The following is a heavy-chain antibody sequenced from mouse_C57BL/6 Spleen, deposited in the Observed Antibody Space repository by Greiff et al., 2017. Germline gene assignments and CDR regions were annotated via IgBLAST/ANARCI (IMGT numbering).Heavy chain of an antibody. D-gene: IGHD1-1*01. CDR2: IDPETGGT. V-gene: IGHV1-15*01. Sequence: QVQLQQSGAELVRPGASVTLSCKASGYTFTDYEMHWVKQTPVHGLEWIGAIDPETGGTAYNQKFKGKAILTADKSSSTAYLELRILTSEDSAVYYGTREGVITTVVWYYAMDYWGQGTSVTVSS. CDR1: GYTFTDYE. CDR3: TREGVITTVVWYYAMDY. J-gene: IGHJ4*01.